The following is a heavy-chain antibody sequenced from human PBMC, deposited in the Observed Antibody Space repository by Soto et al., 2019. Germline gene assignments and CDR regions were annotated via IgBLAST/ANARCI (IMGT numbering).Heavy chain of an antibody. J-gene: IGHJ4*02. CDR3: ARTGYCSGGSGYYFDY. Sequence: QVQLVQSGAEVKKPGASVKVSCKASGYTFTSYYMHWVRQAPGQGLEWMGIINPSGGSTSYEQKFQGRVTMTRDTSTSTVYMELSSLRSEDTAVYYCARTGYCSGGSGYYFDYWGQGTLVTVSS. CDR1: GYTFTSYY. CDR2: INPSGGST. V-gene: IGHV1-46*03. D-gene: IGHD2-15*01.